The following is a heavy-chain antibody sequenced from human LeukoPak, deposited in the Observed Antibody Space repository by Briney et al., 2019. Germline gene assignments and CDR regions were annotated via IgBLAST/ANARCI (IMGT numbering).Heavy chain of an antibody. CDR3: ARVFSGSFDC. CDR2: INWNAGSI. J-gene: IGHJ4*02. CDR1: GFTFDDYG. D-gene: IGHD1-26*01. V-gene: IGHV3-20*04. Sequence: GGSLRLSCAASGFTFDDYGMSWVRHAPGKGLEWVSGINWNAGSIGYADSVKGRFTISRDNAKNSLYLQMNSLRVEDTALYYCARVFSGSFDCWGQETLVTVSS.